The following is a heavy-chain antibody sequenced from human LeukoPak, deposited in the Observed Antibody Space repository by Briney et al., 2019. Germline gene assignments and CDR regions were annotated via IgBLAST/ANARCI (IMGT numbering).Heavy chain of an antibody. CDR3: ARASYCGGDCYRDFDY. Sequence: GASVKVSCKASGGTFRSYAISWVRQAPGQGLEWMGGIIPIFGTAHYTQKFQGRVTFTADESTSTAYMELSRLRSEDTAVYYCARASYCGGDCYRDFDYWGQGTLVTVSS. J-gene: IGHJ4*02. CDR2: IIPIFGTA. V-gene: IGHV1-69*13. CDR1: GGTFRSYA. D-gene: IGHD2-21*02.